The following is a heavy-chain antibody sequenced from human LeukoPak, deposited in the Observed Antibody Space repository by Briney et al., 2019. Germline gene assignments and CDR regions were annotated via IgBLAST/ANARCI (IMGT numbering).Heavy chain of an antibody. CDR1: GFTFSSYA. D-gene: IGHD2-21*01. J-gene: IGHJ4*02. CDR3: ARDRGVVVIATMGDLDY. CDR2: ISYDGSNK. V-gene: IGHV3-30-3*01. Sequence: PGGSLRLSCAASGFTFSSYAMHWVRQAPGKGLEWVAVISYDGSNKYYADSVKGRFTISRDNSKNTLYLQMNSLRAEDTAVYYCARDRGVVVIATMGDLDYWGQGTLVTVSS.